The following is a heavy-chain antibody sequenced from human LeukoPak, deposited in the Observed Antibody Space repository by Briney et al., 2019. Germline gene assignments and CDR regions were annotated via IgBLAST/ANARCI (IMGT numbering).Heavy chain of an antibody. CDR2: IGGSGSII. J-gene: IGHJ3*01. Sequence: GGSLRLSCAASGFTFSDYYMGWIRQAPGKGLEWLSYIGGSGSIIFYADSVKGRFTISRDNAKNSLFLQMNSLRAEDTAVHYCGRDFGLIGTKRSFDLWGQGTMVTVSS. D-gene: IGHD1-7*01. CDR1: GFTFSDYY. V-gene: IGHV3-11*01. CDR3: GRDFGLIGTKRSFDL.